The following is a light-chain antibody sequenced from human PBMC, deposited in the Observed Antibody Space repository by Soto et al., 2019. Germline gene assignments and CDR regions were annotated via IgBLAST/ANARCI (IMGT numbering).Light chain of an antibody. V-gene: IGKV3-20*01. CDR1: QTVSSGH. CDR2: GGT. Sequence: EVVLTQSPATLSLSPGERATLSCRASQTVSSGHLAWYQQKPGQAPRLLISGGTSRASGIPDRFSGSWSGTDFTLFVSSLAHEDFAVYYCQQYVSSPYTFGQGTKLEIK. CDR3: QQYVSSPYT. J-gene: IGKJ2*01.